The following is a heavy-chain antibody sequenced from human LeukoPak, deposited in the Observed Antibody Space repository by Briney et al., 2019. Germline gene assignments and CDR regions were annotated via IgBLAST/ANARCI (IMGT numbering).Heavy chain of an antibody. V-gene: IGHV4-39*01. CDR1: GGSISSSTSY. CDR3: ARQALWFGEGGDNWFDP. Sequence: SETLSLTCTVSGGSISSSTSYWSWIRQTPGKGLEWIGSVNYGGSTHYNPSLKSRVTISLDTSKNQFSLKLSSVTAADTAVYYCARQALWFGEGGDNWFDPWGQGTLVTVSS. J-gene: IGHJ5*02. D-gene: IGHD3-10*01. CDR2: VNYGGST.